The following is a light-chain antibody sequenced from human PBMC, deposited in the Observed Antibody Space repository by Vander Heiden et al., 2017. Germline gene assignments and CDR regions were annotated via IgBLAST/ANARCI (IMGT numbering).Light chain of an antibody. CDR3: QVWDSSSDQGV. J-gene: IGLJ1*01. CDR1: NIETKS. Sequence: SYVLTQPPPVSVAPGKTATITCAGSNIETKSVHWDQQKPGQAPVVVIYYDRDRPSGIPERFSGSSSGNTATLTISRLEAGDEADYYCQVWDSSSDQGVFGTGTKVIVL. V-gene: IGLV3-21*04. CDR2: YDR.